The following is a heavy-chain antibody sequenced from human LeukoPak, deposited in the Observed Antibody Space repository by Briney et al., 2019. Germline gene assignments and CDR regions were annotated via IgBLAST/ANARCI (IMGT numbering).Heavy chain of an antibody. V-gene: IGHV3-30*18. D-gene: IGHD6-13*01. Sequence: PGGSLRLSCAASGFTFSSYDIHWVRQTPTKGLEWVAVISYDGSNKYYADSVRGRFTISRDNSKNTLYLQMNSLRAEDTAVYYCAKEKSRQQLAKFDYWGQGTLVTVSS. CDR3: AKEKSRQQLAKFDY. J-gene: IGHJ4*02. CDR2: ISYDGSNK. CDR1: GFTFSSYD.